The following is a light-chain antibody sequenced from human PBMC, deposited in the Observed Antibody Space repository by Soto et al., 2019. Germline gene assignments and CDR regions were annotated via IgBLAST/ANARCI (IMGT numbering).Light chain of an antibody. CDR2: GAS. Sequence: EIVMTQSPAGLSASPGERATLSCRASQSISRNLAWYQQKPGQAPRPLIYGASTRATGVPARFSGSGSGTEFTLTINSLQSDDSATYYCQQYHTYWWTFGQGTKVDIK. J-gene: IGKJ1*01. CDR3: QQYHTYWWT. V-gene: IGKV3-15*01. CDR1: QSISRN.